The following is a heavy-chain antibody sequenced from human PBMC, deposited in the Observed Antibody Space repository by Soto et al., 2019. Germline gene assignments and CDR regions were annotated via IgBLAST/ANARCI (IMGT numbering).Heavy chain of an antibody. J-gene: IGHJ4*01. CDR2: IKLHGGEK. D-gene: IGHD3-10*01. CDR1: GFTFSNYW. V-gene: IGHV3-7*05. Sequence: EVQLVESGGGLVQPGGSLRLSCAASGFTFSNYWMSWVRQAPGTGLEWVANIKLHGGEKNYVGSVKGRFTISRDNAKNTLYLQMNSRKAEDTAVYYCARKSRGAEYWGRGTLVTVS. CDR3: ARKSRGAEY.